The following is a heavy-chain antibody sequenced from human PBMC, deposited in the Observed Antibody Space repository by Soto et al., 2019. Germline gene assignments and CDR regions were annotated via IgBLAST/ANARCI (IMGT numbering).Heavy chain of an antibody. CDR1: GFTFSSYW. D-gene: IGHD2-21*02. CDR3: TRDGRGLGRLSLFEY. V-gene: IGHV3-74*01. J-gene: IGHJ4*02. CDR2: INSDGSST. Sequence: GVSLRLSCAASGFTFSSYWMHWVRQAPGKGLVWVSRINSDGSSTSYADSVRGRFTISSDKSKNTLYFQLSSLRIEDTAVYYCTRDGRGLGRLSLFEYWGQGVLVTVSS.